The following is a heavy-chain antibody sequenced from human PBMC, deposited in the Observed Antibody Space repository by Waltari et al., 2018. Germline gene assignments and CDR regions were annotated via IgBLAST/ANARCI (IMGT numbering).Heavy chain of an antibody. V-gene: IGHV3-9*02. D-gene: IGHD4-17*01. Sequence: EEHLVESGGGLVQPGRSLRLSCAASGFSSHDYAIHWVRQAPGKGLEWVSGISWTTGNIGYADSVKGRFTISRDNAKNSLYLQMNDLRLEDTALYYCAKAPDYGGRSGRYFFDSWGQGTLVTVSS. CDR1: GFSSHDYA. J-gene: IGHJ4*02. CDR3: AKAPDYGGRSGRYFFDS. CDR2: ISWTTGNI.